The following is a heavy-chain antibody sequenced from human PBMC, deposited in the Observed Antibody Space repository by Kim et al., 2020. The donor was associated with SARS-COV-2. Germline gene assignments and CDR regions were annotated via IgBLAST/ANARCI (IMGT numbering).Heavy chain of an antibody. D-gene: IGHD6-13*01. J-gene: IGHJ2*01. CDR2: IHHSGRP. V-gene: IGHV4-34*01. CDR1: GGSFSGIY. CDR3: ARKQRLVYWYFDL. Sequence: SETLSPTCAVYGGSFSGIYWTWIRQSPGKWLEWIGEIHHSGRPTYNPSLKSRITISSDASTKQFFLSLNSVTAADTAVYYCARKQRLVYWYFDLWGRGTAVTVSS.